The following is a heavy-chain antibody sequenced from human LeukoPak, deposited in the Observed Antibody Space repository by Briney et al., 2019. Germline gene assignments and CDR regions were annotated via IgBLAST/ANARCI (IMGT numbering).Heavy chain of an antibody. V-gene: IGHV3-30*01. D-gene: IGHD1-26*01. Sequence: GGSLRLSCAASGFTFSTYAMHWVRQAPGKGLKWVAVISYDGSNKYYADSVKGRFTISRDNSKNTLYLQMNSLRAEDTAVYYCARVGFATSKWGLLPSYYYYYYMNVWGKLTTVTFSS. CDR1: GFTFSTYA. J-gene: IGHJ6*03. CDR2: ISYDGSNK. CDR3: ARVGFATSKWGLLPSYYYYYYMNV.